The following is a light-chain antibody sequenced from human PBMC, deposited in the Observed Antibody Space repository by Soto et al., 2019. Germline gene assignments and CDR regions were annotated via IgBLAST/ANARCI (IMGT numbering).Light chain of an antibody. CDR3: LLYYGAGPI. J-gene: IGLJ2*01. Sequence: QSVVTQEPSLTVSPGGTVTLTCGSSTGTVTSGHYPYWLQQRPGQGPRTLIYDTSKRHSWTPARFSGSLLGGKAALTLSGAQPEDEAGYYCLLYYGAGPIFGGGTKVTVL. V-gene: IGLV7-46*01. CDR1: TGTVTSGHY. CDR2: DTS.